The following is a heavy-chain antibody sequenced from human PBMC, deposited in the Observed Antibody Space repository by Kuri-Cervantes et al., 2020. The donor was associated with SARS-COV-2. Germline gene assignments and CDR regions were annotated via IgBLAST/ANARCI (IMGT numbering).Heavy chain of an antibody. V-gene: IGHV3-23*01. CDR1: GFTFSNYA. CDR2: ISDSGGRT. J-gene: IGHJ4*02. Sequence: GESLKISCTASGFTFSNYAMTWVRQAPGKGLECVSAISDSGGRTYYANSMKDRFTISRDNSKNTLYLQLNSLRAEDTAIYYCAKGGSGGGRLDYWGQGTLVTVSS. CDR3: AKGGSGGGRLDY. D-gene: IGHD3-10*01.